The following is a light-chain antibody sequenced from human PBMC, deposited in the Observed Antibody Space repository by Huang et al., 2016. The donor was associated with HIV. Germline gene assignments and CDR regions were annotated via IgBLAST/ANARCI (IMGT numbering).Light chain of an antibody. CDR1: QSVGVY. J-gene: IGKJ4*01. CDR3: QQRTKWPPVLT. Sequence: EIVLTQSPATLFLSPGDRATLSCRASQSVGVYLAWYQQTPGQAPRLLIFEASNRATGIPDRFSGSGSGTDFTLTIDSLQPDDFAIYYCQQRTKWPPVLTFGGGTRVEIK. V-gene: IGKV3-11*01. CDR2: EAS.